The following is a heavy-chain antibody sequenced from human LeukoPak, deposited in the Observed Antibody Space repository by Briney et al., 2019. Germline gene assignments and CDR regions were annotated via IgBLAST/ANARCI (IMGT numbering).Heavy chain of an antibody. Sequence: GGSLRLSCAASGFTFSSYEMNWVRQAPGKGLEWVSYISSSGSTIYYADSVKGRFTISRDNAKDSLYLQMNSLRAEDTAVYHCARGSRITQYWGQGTLVTVSS. CDR3: ARGSRITQY. V-gene: IGHV3-48*03. CDR1: GFTFSSYE. J-gene: IGHJ4*02. CDR2: ISSSGSTI. D-gene: IGHD3-10*01.